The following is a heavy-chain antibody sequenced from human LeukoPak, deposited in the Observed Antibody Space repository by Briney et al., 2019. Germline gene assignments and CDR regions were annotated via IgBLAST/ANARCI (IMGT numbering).Heavy chain of an antibody. CDR3: ASLATSLTAVRGFSASGSLGNP. CDR2: VSSKLNNYAT. J-gene: IGHJ5*02. D-gene: IGHD3-10*01. V-gene: IGHV3-73*01. CDR1: GFPFSGST. Sequence: GGSLRLSCAASGFPFSGSTIHWVRQASGKGLEWVGRVSSKLNNYATEYAVSVKGRFTMSRDDSQHTAYLQMNSLKAEDTAVYYCASLATSLTAVRGFSASGSLGNPWGQGTLVTVSS.